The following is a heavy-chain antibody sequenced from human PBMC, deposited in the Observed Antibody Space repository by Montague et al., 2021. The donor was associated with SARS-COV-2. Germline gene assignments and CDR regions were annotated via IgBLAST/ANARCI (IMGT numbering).Heavy chain of an antibody. CDR3: ASMVRAQVYYFDY. D-gene: IGHD3-10*01. V-gene: IGHV4-39*01. CDR2: IFYSGST. Sequence: SETLSLTCTVSGGSISSSSYYWGWLRPPPGKGLEWIGSIFYSGSTDYTPSLKRRVTISVAPSKNQFSLKLRSVTAADPAVYYCASMVRAQVYYFDYWGQGTLVTVSS. J-gene: IGHJ4*02. CDR1: GGSISSSSYY.